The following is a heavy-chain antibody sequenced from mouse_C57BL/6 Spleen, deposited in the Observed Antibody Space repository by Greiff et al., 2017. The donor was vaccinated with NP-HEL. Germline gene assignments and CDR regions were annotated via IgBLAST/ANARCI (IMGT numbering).Heavy chain of an antibody. CDR3: ASFMGNYGSSYDWYFDV. Sequence: VQLQQPGAELVRPGSSVKLSCKASGYTFTSYWMHWVKQRPIQGLEWIGNIDPSDSETHYNQKFKDKATLTVDKSSSTAYMQLSSLTSEDSAVYYCASFMGNYGSSYDWYFDVWGTGTTVTVSS. J-gene: IGHJ1*03. V-gene: IGHV1-52*01. D-gene: IGHD1-1*01. CDR2: IDPSDSET. CDR1: GYTFTSYW.